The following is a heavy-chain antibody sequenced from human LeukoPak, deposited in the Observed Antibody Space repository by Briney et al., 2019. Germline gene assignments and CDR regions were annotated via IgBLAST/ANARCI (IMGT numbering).Heavy chain of an antibody. CDR2: ISYDGSNK. J-gene: IGHJ4*02. V-gene: IGHV3-30*04. D-gene: IGHD6-13*01. Sequence: GGSLRLSCAASGFTFSSYAMHWVRQAPGKGLEWVAVISYDGSNKYYADSVKGRFTISRDNARNSLYLQMNSLRAEDTAVYYCARADSSSWYSLFDYWGQGTLVTVSS. CDR3: ARADSSSWYSLFDY. CDR1: GFTFSSYA.